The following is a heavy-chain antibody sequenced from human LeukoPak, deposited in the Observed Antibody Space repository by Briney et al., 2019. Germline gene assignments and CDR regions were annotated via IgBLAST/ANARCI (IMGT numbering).Heavy chain of an antibody. CDR2: IHYSGST. CDR1: GGSISSSNYY. D-gene: IGHD3-10*01. J-gene: IGHJ6*02. Sequence: PSETLSLTCIVSGGSISSSNYYWGWIRQPPGEGLEWIGSIHYSGSTYYNTSLKSRVTISVDKSENQFSLKLSSVTAADTAVYYCARLNLYGSGEVNYYYYGMDVWGQGTTVTVSS. V-gene: IGHV4-39*01. CDR3: ARLNLYGSGEVNYYYYGMDV.